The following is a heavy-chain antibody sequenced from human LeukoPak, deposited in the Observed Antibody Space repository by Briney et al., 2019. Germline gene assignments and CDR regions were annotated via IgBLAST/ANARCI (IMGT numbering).Heavy chain of an antibody. V-gene: IGHV4-59*01. CDR1: GGSISSYY. CDR2: IYYSGST. D-gene: IGHD6-13*01. CDR3: ARVPKWRIAAAGTRDYYYYYMDV. J-gene: IGHJ6*03. Sequence: SETLSLTCTVSGGSISSYYWSWIRQPPGKGLEWIGYIYYSGSTNYNPSLKSRVTISVDTSKNQFSLKLSSVTAADTAVYYCARVPKWRIAAAGTRDYYYYYMDVWGKGITVTVSS.